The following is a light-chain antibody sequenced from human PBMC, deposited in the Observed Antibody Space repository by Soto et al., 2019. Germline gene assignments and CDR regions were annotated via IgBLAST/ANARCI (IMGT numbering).Light chain of an antibody. CDR1: SSDVGSYNY. J-gene: IGLJ1*01. Sequence: SVLTQPASVSGSPGQSITISCTGTSSDVGSYNYVSWYRQHPGKAPQLLIYDVTHRPAGVSSRFSGSKSDNTASLTISWLQAEDEADYYCSSYTDTTTRYVFGSGTKVTV. V-gene: IGLV2-14*03. CDR2: DVT. CDR3: SSYTDTTTRYV.